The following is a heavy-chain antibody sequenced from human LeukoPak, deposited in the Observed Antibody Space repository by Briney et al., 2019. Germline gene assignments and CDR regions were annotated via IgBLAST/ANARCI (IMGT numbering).Heavy chain of an antibody. V-gene: IGHV4-59*08. D-gene: IGHD1-26*01. Sequence: SETLSLTCTASGGSITSNYWSWLRQPPGERLEHIGYIHYSADSNNTPSLKSRVTMSMDTSKNQFSLKLTSVTAADTAVYYCARHADGGTFPIDYWGQGTLVTVSS. J-gene: IGHJ4*02. CDR1: GGSITSNY. CDR2: IHYSADS. CDR3: ARHADGGTFPIDY.